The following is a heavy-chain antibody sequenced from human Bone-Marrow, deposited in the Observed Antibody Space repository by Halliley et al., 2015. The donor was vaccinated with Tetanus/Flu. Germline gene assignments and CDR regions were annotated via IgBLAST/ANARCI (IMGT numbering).Heavy chain of an antibody. CDR1: GYSISDGGFF. CDR3: ARNMVVAAAAEPFQD. D-gene: IGHD2-15*01. Sequence: LSLTCDVSGYSISDGGFFWSWVRQPPGKGLEWIGYIYYRGSTYYNPSLNNAVTISVDASKNQFSLTLTSVTAADTAVYYCARNMVVAAAAEPFQDWGQGTLVTVS. V-gene: IGHV4-30-4*01. J-gene: IGHJ1*01. CDR2: IYYRGST.